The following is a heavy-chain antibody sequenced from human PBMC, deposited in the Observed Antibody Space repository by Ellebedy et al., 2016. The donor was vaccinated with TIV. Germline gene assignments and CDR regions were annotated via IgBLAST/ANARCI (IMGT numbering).Heavy chain of an antibody. CDR3: AKGGVGAHFDY. V-gene: IGHV3-21*04. D-gene: IGHD1-26*01. J-gene: IGHJ4*02. CDR2: ISSSSSYI. CDR1: GFTFSSYS. Sequence: GESLKISCAASGFTFSSYSMNWVRQAPGKGLEWVSSISSSSSYIYYADSVKGRFTISRDNAKNSLYLQMNSLRAEDTAVYYCAKGGVGAHFDYWGQGTLVTVSS.